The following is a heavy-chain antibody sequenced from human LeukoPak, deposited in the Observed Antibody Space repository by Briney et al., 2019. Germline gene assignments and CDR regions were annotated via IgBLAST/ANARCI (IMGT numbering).Heavy chain of an antibody. CDR2: ISAYNGNT. D-gene: IGHD2-2*01. CDR3: AKDSRLYCSSTSCPSLGELTDFDY. V-gene: IGHV1-18*01. CDR1: GYTFTSYG. J-gene: IGHJ4*02. Sequence: GASVKVSCKASGYTFTSYGISWVRQAPGQGLEWMGWISAYNGNTNYAQKLQGRVTMTTDTSTSTAYMELRSLRSDDTAVYYCAKDSRLYCSSTSCPSLGELTDFDYWGQGTLVTVSS.